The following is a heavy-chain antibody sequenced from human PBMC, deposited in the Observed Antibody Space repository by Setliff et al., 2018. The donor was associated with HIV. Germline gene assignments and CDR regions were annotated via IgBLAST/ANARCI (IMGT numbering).Heavy chain of an antibody. CDR2: IYTSGST. Sequence: TLSLTCTVSSGSISSYYWSWIRQPPGKGLEWIGYIYTSGSTNYNPSLKSRGTISVDTSKNQISLKLSSVTAADTAVYYCARLAYSSTWTYYFDYWGQGTLVTSPQ. CDR3: ARLAYSSTWTYYFDY. J-gene: IGHJ4*02. V-gene: IGHV4-4*08. CDR1: SGSISSYY. D-gene: IGHD6-13*01.